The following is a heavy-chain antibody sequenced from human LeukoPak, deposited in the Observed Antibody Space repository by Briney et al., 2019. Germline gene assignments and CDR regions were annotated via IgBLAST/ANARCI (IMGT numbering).Heavy chain of an antibody. CDR3: ARAGYYDILTGLDY. CDR1: GFTFSDYY. CDR2: ISSGGDTI. J-gene: IGHJ4*02. Sequence: GGSLRLSCAASGFTFSDYYMTWIRQAPGKGLEWVSFISSGGDTIYYADSVKRRFTISRDNAKNSLYLQMNSLRAEDTAVYYCARAGYYDILTGLDYWGQGTLVTVSS. D-gene: IGHD3-9*01. V-gene: IGHV3-11*01.